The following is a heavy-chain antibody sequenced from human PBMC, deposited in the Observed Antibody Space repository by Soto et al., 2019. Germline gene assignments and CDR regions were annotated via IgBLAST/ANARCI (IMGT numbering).Heavy chain of an antibody. CDR3: ERDAELPGETDRFDY. CDR1: GDSISTNVW. D-gene: IGHD2-21*01. J-gene: IGHJ4*02. V-gene: IGHV4-4*02. Sequence: SETLSLTCTVSGDSISTNVWWSWVRQPPGKGLEWIGEIYHSGLTNYNPSLESRVTMSVDKSKSQFSLMLTSVTAADTAIYYCERDAELPGETDRFDYWGQGALVTVSS. CDR2: IYHSGLT.